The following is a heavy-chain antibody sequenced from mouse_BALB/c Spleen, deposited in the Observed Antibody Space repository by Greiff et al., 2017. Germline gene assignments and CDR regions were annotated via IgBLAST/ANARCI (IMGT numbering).Heavy chain of an antibody. CDR2: ISSGGSYT. D-gene: IGHD2-2*01. Sequence: EVMLVESGGGLVKPGGSLKLSCAASGFTFSSYTMSWVRQTPEKRLEWVATISSGGSYTYYPDSVKGRFTISRDNAKNTLYLQMSSLKSEDTAMYYCTREGYGSFAYWGQGTLVTVSA. CDR1: GFTFSSYT. V-gene: IGHV5-6-4*01. J-gene: IGHJ3*01. CDR3: TREGYGSFAY.